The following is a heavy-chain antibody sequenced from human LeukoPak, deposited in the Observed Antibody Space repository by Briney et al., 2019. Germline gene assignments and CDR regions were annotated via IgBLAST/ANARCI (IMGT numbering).Heavy chain of an antibody. J-gene: IGHJ4*02. Sequence: GESLKISCKGSGYSFTSYWIGWVRQMPGKGLEWMEIIYPGDSDTRYSPSFQGQVTISADKSISTAYLQWSSLKASDTAMYYCARSPEESYSYGYYGDWGQGTLVTVSS. V-gene: IGHV5-51*01. CDR2: IYPGDSDT. CDR1: GYSFTSYW. D-gene: IGHD5-18*01. CDR3: ARSPEESYSYGYYGD.